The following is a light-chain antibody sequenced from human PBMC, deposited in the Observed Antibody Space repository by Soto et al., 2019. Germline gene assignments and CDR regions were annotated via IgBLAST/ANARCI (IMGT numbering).Light chain of an antibody. CDR3: QQYYSAPLT. CDR2: WAS. Sequence: DIVMTQSPDSLAVSLGERATINCKSSQSVSYSSNNKNFLAWYQQKPGQPPKLLIYWASTRESGVPDRFSGSWSGTDFTLTISSLQAEDVAVYYCQQYYSAPLTFGGGTKVEI. V-gene: IGKV4-1*01. J-gene: IGKJ4*01. CDR1: QSVSYSSNNKNF.